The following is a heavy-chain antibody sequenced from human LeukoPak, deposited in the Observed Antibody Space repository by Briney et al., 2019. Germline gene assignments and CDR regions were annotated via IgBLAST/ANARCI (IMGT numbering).Heavy chain of an antibody. J-gene: IGHJ4*02. CDR1: GFTFSRND. V-gene: IGHV3-23*01. CDR3: AKRSSGTYFNF. Sequence: GGSLRLSCEASGFTFSRNDMSWVRQAAGKGLEWVSGSSGRDGSTSYIDSVRGRFTISRDDSRNTLYLQMNSLRADDTAVYYCAKRSSGTYFNFWGQGTLVTVPS. CDR2: SSGRDGST. D-gene: IGHD6-19*01.